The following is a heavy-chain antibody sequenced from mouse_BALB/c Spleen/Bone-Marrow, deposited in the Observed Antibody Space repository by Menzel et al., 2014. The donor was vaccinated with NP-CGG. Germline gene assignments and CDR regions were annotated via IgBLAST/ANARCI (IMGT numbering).Heavy chain of an antibody. V-gene: IGHV6-6*02. CDR2: IRLKSNNYAT. J-gene: IGHJ3*01. CDR1: GFTFSNYW. Sequence: DVQLVESGGGLVQPGGSMKLSCVASGFTFSNYWMNWVRQSPEKGLEWVAEIRLKSNNYATHYAESVKGRFTISRDDSKSSVYLQMYNLRAEDTGIYYCTTGFAYWGQGTLVTVSA. CDR3: TTGFAY.